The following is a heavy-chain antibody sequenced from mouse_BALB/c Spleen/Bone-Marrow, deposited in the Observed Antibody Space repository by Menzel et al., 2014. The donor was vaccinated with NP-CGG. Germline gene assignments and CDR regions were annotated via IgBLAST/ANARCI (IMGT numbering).Heavy chain of an antibody. Sequence: VQLQQSGAELARPGASVKLSCKASGYTFTSYWMQWVKRRPGQGLEWIGAIYPGDGDTRYTQKFKGKATLTADKSSSTAYMQLSSLASEDSAVYYCAREGYYYGSSTYYAMDYWGQGTSVTVSS. D-gene: IGHD1-1*01. J-gene: IGHJ4*01. CDR1: GYTFTSYW. V-gene: IGHV1-87*01. CDR2: IYPGDGDT. CDR3: AREGYYYGSSTYYAMDY.